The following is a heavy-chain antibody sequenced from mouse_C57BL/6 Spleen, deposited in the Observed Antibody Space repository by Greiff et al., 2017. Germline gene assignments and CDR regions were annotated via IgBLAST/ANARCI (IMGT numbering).Heavy chain of an antibody. V-gene: IGHV1-80*01. D-gene: IGHD1-1*01. CDR2: IYPGDGDT. CDR3: ARRGITTVVAPLGYFDV. CDR1: GYAFSSYW. Sequence: QVQLQQSGAELVKPGASVKISCKASGYAFSSYWMNWVKQRPGKGLEWIGQIYPGDGDTNYNGKFKGKATLTADKSSSTAYMQLSSLTSEDSAVYFCARRGITTVVAPLGYFDVWGTGTTVTVSS. J-gene: IGHJ1*03.